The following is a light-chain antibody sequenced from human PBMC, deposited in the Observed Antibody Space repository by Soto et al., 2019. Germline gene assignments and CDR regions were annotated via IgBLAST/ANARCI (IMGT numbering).Light chain of an antibody. J-gene: IGLJ3*02. CDR2: EVT. CDR3: SSSAGIYHYLV. Sequence: QSALTQPPSASGSPGQSVTISCTGTSTDVGAYNYVSWYQQHPGKAPKLMIYEVTKRPSGVPDRFSGSKSGYTASLTVSGLQTEDEAFYYCSSSAGIYHYLVFGGGTKVTVL. V-gene: IGLV2-8*01. CDR1: STDVGAYNY.